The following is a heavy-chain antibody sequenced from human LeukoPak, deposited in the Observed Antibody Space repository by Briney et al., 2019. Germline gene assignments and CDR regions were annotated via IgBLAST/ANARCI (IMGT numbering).Heavy chain of an antibody. D-gene: IGHD3-22*01. Sequence: GESLTLSCAASGFTFSTYAMKWVRHAPGRGREWVSAIIASGGSTYYADSVKGRFTISRDNSKNTLYLQMNSLRVEDTAVYYCAKEVYYFDTSGLYSFAFDIWGQGTMVTVPS. CDR3: AKEVYYFDTSGLYSFAFDI. V-gene: IGHV3-23*01. CDR2: IIASGGST. J-gene: IGHJ3*02. CDR1: GFTFSTYA.